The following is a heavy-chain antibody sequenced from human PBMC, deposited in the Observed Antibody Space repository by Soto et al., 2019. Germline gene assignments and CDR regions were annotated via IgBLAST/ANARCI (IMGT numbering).Heavy chain of an antibody. D-gene: IGHD1-7*01. CDR2: ISSSGSTI. Sequence: PGRPLRLSCAASGFTFSDYYMSWIRQAPGKGLEWVSYISSSGSTIYYADSVKGRFTISRDNAKNSLYLQMNSLRAEDTAVYYCARYNWNYGWFDPWGQGTLVTVSS. V-gene: IGHV3-11*01. CDR1: GFTFSDYY. J-gene: IGHJ5*02. CDR3: ARYNWNYGWFDP.